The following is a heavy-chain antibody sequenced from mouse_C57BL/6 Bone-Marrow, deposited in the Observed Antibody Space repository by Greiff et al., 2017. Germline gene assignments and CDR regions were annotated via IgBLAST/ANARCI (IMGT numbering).Heavy chain of an antibody. Sequence: QVQLKECGPGILQSSQTLSLTCSFSGFSLSTSGMGVSWIRQPSGKGLEWLAHIYWDDDKRYNPSLKSRLTISKDTSRNQVFLKITSVDTADTATYYCARRADIYYYGSRGNYFDYWGQGTTLTVSS. D-gene: IGHD1-1*01. CDR3: ARRADIYYYGSRGNYFDY. CDR1: GFSLSTSGMG. V-gene: IGHV8-12*01. CDR2: IYWDDDK. J-gene: IGHJ2*01.